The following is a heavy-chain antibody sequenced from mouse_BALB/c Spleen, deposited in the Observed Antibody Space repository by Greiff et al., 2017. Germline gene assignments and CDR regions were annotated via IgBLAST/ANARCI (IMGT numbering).Heavy chain of an antibody. V-gene: IGHV3-2*02. CDR1: GYSITSDYA. J-gene: IGHJ3*01. CDR3: ARGGAAGFAY. CDR2: ISYSGST. Sequence: DVQLVESGPGLVKPSQSLSLTCTVTGYSITSDYAWNWIRQFPGNKLEWMGYISYSGSTSYNPSLNSRISITRDTSKNQFFLQLNSVTTEDTAIYYWARGGAAGFAYWGQGTLVTVSA.